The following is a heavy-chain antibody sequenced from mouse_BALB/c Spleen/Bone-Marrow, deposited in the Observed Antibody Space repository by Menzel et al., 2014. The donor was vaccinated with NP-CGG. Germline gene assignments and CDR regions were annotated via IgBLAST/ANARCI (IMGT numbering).Heavy chain of an antibody. J-gene: IGHJ2*01. CDR2: IDPANVNA. CDR3: ARYRLGTYFDF. CDR1: GFNIKDTY. Sequence: EVQLQQSGAELVKPGASVKLSCTASGFNIKDTYMHWVKQRPEQGLEWIGRIDPANVNAKYDPKFQGKATITADTSSNTAYLQLSSLTSEDTAVYYCARYRLGTYFDFWGQGTTLTVSS. V-gene: IGHV14-3*02. D-gene: IGHD2-14*01.